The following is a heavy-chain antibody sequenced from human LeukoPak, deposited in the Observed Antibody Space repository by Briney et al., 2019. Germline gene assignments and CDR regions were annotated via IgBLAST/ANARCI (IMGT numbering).Heavy chain of an antibody. V-gene: IGHV3-49*03. CDR1: GFTFGTYA. CDR2: IRSKTFGGTT. D-gene: IGHD6-25*01. Sequence: PGGSLRLSCTSSGFTFGTYAVSWFRQAPGKGLEWVAFIRSKTFGGTTEYAASVEGRFTISRDDSKSIAYLQMNSLKTEDTAVYYCTRSSGRTDYWGQGTLVTVSS. CDR3: TRSSGRTDY. J-gene: IGHJ4*02.